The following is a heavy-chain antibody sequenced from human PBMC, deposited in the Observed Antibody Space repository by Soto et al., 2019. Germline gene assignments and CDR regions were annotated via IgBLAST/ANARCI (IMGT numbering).Heavy chain of an antibody. Sequence: ASVKVSCKASGYTFTSYAMHWVRQAPGQRLEWMGWINAGNGNTKYSQKFQGRVTITRDTSASTAYMELSSLRSEDTAVYHCARSGRISSWYIGYWGQGTLVTVSS. V-gene: IGHV1-3*01. J-gene: IGHJ4*02. CDR1: GYTFTSYA. CDR2: INAGNGNT. D-gene: IGHD6-13*01. CDR3: ARSGRISSWYIGY.